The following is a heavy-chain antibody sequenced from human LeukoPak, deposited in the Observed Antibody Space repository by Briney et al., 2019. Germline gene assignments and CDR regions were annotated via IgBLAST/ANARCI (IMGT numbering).Heavy chain of an antibody. CDR1: GGSISSYY. CDR2: IYYSRST. Sequence: SSETLSLTCTVSGGSISSYYWGWIRQPPGKGLEWIGYIYYSRSTNYNPSLKSRVTISLDTSKNQFSLKLSSVTAADTAVYYCARQSDFWSGYYTGIGWFDPWGQGTLVTVSS. D-gene: IGHD3-3*01. CDR3: ARQSDFWSGYYTGIGWFDP. V-gene: IGHV4-59*08. J-gene: IGHJ5*02.